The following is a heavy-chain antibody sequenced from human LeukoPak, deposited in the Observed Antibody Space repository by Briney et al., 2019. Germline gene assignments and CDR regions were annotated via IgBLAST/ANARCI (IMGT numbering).Heavy chain of an antibody. J-gene: IGHJ4*02. CDR3: ARGYTCGY. CDR2: IKEDGSEI. V-gene: IGHV3-7*04. D-gene: IGHD5-18*01. Sequence: PGGSLRLSCAASRFTFSTYWMSWVRQAPGKGLEWVANIKEDGSEINYADSVRGRFTISRDNAKNSLYLQMNSLRAEDTAVYYCARGYTCGYWGQGTLVIVSS. CDR1: RFTFSTYW.